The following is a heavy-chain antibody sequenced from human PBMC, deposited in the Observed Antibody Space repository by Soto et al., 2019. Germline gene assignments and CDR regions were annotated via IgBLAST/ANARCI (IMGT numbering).Heavy chain of an antibody. V-gene: IGHV1-3*04. Sequence: QVQLVQSGAEVKKPGASVKLSCKTSGYTFNRYAVQWVRQAPGQTFEWLGWIHTGDGDTKYSQKFRDRLTITRDPSTTKAYMELSNLRSEDTAIYYCARVPRYTSDVVQVPAVMFDDWFVPWGQGTLVTVSS. D-gene: IGHD3-16*01. CDR1: GYTFNRYA. CDR2: IHTGDGDT. CDR3: ARVPRYTSDVVQVPAVMFDDWFVP. J-gene: IGHJ5*02.